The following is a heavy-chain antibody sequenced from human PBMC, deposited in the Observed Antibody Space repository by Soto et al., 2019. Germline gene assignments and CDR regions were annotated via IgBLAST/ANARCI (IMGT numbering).Heavy chain of an antibody. CDR2: IKSKTDGGTT. CDR3: TADLIGTYYSPYDY. J-gene: IGHJ4*02. Sequence: GGSLRLSCAASGFTFSNACMSWVRQAPGKGLEWVGRIKSKTDGGTTDYAAPVKGRFSVSRDDSKNTLYLQMNSLKTEDTAVYYCTADLIGTYYSPYDYWGQGILVTVS. D-gene: IGHD3-10*01. V-gene: IGHV3-15*01. CDR1: GFTFSNAC.